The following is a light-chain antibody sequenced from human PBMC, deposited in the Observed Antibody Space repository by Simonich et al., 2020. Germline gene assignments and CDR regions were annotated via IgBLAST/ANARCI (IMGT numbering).Light chain of an antibody. CDR3: QQYYSTPYT. CDR1: QSVLSSSNTKNY. Sequence: IVMTQSPASLAVSLGERATIHCKSSQSVLSSSNTKNYLAWDQQKPGQPPKLLIYWASTRESGVPDRFSGSGSGTDFTLTISSLQAEDVAVYYCQQYYSTPYTFGQGTKLEIK. V-gene: IGKV4-1*01. J-gene: IGKJ2*01. CDR2: WAS.